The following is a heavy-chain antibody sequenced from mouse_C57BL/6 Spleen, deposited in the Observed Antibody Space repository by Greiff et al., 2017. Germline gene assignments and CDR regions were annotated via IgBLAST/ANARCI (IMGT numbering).Heavy chain of an antibody. CDR1: GYTFTSYW. CDR3: ARWYDYDVDFDY. V-gene: IGHV1-64*01. CDR2: IHPNSGST. Sequence: QVQLQQPGAELVKPGASVKLSCKASGYTFTSYWMHWVKQRPGQGLEWIGMIHPNSGSTNYNEKFKSKATLTVDKSSSTAYMQLSSLTSEDSAVYYCARWYDYDVDFDYWGQGTTLTVSS. D-gene: IGHD2-4*01. J-gene: IGHJ2*01.